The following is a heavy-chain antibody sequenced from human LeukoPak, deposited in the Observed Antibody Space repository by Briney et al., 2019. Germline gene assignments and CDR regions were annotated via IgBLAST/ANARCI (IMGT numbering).Heavy chain of an antibody. D-gene: IGHD4-17*01. Sequence: GGSLRLSCAASGFTFSDYYMSWIRQAPGKGLEWVSYISSSSSTIYYADSVKGRFTISRDNAKNSLYLQMNSLRAEDTAVYYCATTTVTTSDAFDIWGQGTMVTVSS. CDR2: ISSSSSTI. J-gene: IGHJ3*02. V-gene: IGHV3-11*04. CDR3: ATTTVTTSDAFDI. CDR1: GFTFSDYY.